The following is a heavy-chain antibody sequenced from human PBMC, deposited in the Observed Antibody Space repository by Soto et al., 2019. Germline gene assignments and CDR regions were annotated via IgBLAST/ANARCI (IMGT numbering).Heavy chain of an antibody. D-gene: IGHD2-15*01. CDR2: ITPFVDTS. J-gene: IGHJ6*02. Sequence: QVRLVQSGAEVKKPGSSVKVSCKVSGGTFSKYSLSWVRQTPGQGLEWMGGITPFVDTSTYALRFLDRVTMTADKAANTAFLALSGLKSEVTALYFCASTSYCNGCSCSSRHYYGMDVWGQGTTVTVSS. CDR3: ASTSYCNGCSCSSRHYYGMDV. V-gene: IGHV1-69*06. CDR1: GGTFSKYS.